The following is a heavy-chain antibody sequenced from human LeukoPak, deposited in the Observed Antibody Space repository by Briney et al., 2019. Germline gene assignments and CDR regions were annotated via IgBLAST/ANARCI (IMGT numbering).Heavy chain of an antibody. J-gene: IGHJ4*02. CDR3: ARTASAGRIFGVVKYYFDY. CDR2: IYYSGST. CDR1: GGSISSGGYY. Sequence: SETLSLTCTVSGGSISSGGYYWSWIRQHPGKGLEWIGYIYYSGSTYYNPSLKSRVTISVDTSKNQFSLKLSSVTAADTAVYYCARTASAGRIFGVVKYYFDYWGQGTLFTVSS. V-gene: IGHV4-31*03. D-gene: IGHD3-3*01.